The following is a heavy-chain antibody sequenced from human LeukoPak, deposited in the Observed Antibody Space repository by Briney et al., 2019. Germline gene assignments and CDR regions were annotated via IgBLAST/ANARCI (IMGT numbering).Heavy chain of an antibody. CDR2: IYTGGPT. CDR1: GFTVSSNY. D-gene: IGHD1-26*01. J-gene: IGHJ4*02. Sequence: GGSLRLSCAASGFTVSSNYMSWVRQAPGKGLEWVSVIYTGGPTYYADSVKGRFTISRDNSKNTLYLQMNSLRAEDTAVYYCAKRRIWEQHQYYFDYWGQGTLVTVSS. CDR3: AKRRIWEQHQYYFDY. V-gene: IGHV3-53*01.